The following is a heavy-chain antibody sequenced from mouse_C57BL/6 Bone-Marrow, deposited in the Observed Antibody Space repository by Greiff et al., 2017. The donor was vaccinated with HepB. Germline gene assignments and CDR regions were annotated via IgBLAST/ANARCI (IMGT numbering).Heavy chain of an antibody. CDR3: ATLYYGSRDY. J-gene: IGHJ2*01. Sequence: QVQLQQSGPELVKPGASVKISCKASCYSFSSSWMNWVKQRPGKGLEWIGRIYPGDGDTNYNGKFKGKATLTADKSSSTAYMQLSSLTSEDSAVYFCATLYYGSRDYWGQGTTLTVSS. CDR2: IYPGDGDT. V-gene: IGHV1-82*01. CDR1: CYSFSSSW. D-gene: IGHD1-1*01.